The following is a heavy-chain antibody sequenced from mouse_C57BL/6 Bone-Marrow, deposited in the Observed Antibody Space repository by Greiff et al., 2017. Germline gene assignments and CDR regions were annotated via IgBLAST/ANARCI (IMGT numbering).Heavy chain of an antibody. D-gene: IGHD2-2*01. CDR2: ISYDGSN. CDR3: AREGIYYGSDY. CDR1: GYSITSGYY. Sequence: DVQLVESGPGLVKPSQSLSLTCSVTGYSITSGYYWNWIRQFPGNKLEWMGYISYDGSNNYNPSLKNRISITRDTSKNQFFLKLNSVTTEDTATYYCAREGIYYGSDYWGQGTTLTVSS. V-gene: IGHV3-6*01. J-gene: IGHJ2*01.